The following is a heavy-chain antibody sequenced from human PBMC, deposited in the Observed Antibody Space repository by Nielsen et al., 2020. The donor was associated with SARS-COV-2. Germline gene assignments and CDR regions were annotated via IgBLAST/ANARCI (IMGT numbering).Heavy chain of an antibody. Sequence: SDTLSLTCAVSGDSITTSTWWSWVRQPPGKGLEFIGEIYHSGNTNYAPSLHSRVTLSVDKSKNQFSLNLSAVTAADTAVYYCARSVSSYGPRHFDSWGQGALVTVSS. CDR3: ARSVSSYGPRHFDS. V-gene: IGHV4-4*02. CDR1: GDSITTSTW. J-gene: IGHJ4*02. D-gene: IGHD3-10*01. CDR2: IYHSGNT.